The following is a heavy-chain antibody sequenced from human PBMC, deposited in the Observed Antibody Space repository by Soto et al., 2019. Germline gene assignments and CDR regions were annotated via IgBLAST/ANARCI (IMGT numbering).Heavy chain of an antibody. J-gene: IGHJ4*02. Sequence: QVQLQESDAGLVKASQTLSLTCTVSGGSVSSGAYYWTWIRQRPGKGLEWIGYIYYSGSTYYSPSLTSRLSISLDTSKNQFSLRLSSVTAADTAVYYCATETTYSGYDPQPTWGQGALVTVAS. V-gene: IGHV4-31*03. CDR1: GGSVSSGAYY. CDR3: ATETTYSGYDPQPT. CDR2: IYYSGST. D-gene: IGHD5-12*01.